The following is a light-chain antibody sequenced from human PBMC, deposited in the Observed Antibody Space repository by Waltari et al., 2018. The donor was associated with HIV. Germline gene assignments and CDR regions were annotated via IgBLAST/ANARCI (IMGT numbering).Light chain of an antibody. Sequence: QSVLTQPPSLSGAPGQRVPISCPGSTSNIGAGYAVHWYQQVPGTAPKLLIYGNNNRPSGVPERFSGAKSDTSASLAITGLQAEDEADYYCQSWDDSLSGYVFGTGSKVTVL. CDR2: GNN. CDR3: QSWDDSLSGYV. CDR1: TSNIGAGYA. J-gene: IGLJ1*01. V-gene: IGLV1-40*01.